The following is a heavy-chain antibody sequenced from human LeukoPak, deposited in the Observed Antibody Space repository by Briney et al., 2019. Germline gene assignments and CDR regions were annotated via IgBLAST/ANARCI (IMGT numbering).Heavy chain of an antibody. V-gene: IGHV4-59*01. CDR2: IYYSGST. D-gene: IGHD4-23*01. Sequence: SETLSLTCTVSGGSLSSYYWSWIRQPPGKGLEWIGYIYYSGSTNYNPSLKSLVTISVDTSKNQFSLKPSSVTAADTAVYYCARGHGGNSGYWGQGTLVTVSS. CDR3: ARGHGGNSGY. J-gene: IGHJ4*02. CDR1: GGSLSSYY.